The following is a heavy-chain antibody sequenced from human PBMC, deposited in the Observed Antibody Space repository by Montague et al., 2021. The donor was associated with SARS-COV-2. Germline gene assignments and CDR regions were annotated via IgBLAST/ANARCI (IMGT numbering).Heavy chain of an antibody. D-gene: IGHD6-6*01. CDR1: GGPSSSTSFY. CDR3: ERPRPGGPNNWFDT. V-gene: IGHV4-39*01. J-gene: IGHJ5*02. Sequence: SETLSLTCSVSGGPSSSTSFYWGWIRQSPGKGLEWVANFYYNGITYYNPSLKSRVTLSVDPSTNQFFLKLTSVTAADTAVYYCERPRPGGPNNWFDTWGQGILVTVSS. CDR2: FYYNGIT.